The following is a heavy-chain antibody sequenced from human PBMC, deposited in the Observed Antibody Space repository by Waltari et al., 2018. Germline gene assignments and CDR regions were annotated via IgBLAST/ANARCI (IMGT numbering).Heavy chain of an antibody. Sequence: EAQQVVSGGGFVQPGRSLRCPCPASGFTFASSVTTWGRQAPGKQLESVAYISVSTSGSTTYIYNADSVKGRFSISRDDAKNTLYLQMKSLRAEDTAVYYCAKDQGGVGYYFDHWGQGTLVTVSS. D-gene: IGHD1-26*01. CDR2: ISVSTSGSTTYI. CDR1: GFTFASSV. J-gene: IGHJ4*02. CDR3: AKDQGGVGYYFDH. V-gene: IGHV3-48*01.